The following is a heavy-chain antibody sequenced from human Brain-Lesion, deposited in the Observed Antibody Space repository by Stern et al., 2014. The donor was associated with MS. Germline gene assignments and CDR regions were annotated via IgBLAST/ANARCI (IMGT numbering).Heavy chain of an antibody. J-gene: IGHJ5*01. Sequence: MQLAQSGGGLVQPGGSLRLSCAASGFTFSNYWMHWVRQAPGKGLVWVSRVNNDGRRTSYADSVKGRFTMSRDNAKNTLYLQMNSLRVEDTAIYYCARGERWFDSWGQGTLVTVSS. D-gene: IGHD3-10*01. CDR3: ARGERWFDS. CDR1: GFTFSNYW. V-gene: IGHV3-74*02. CDR2: VNNDGRRT.